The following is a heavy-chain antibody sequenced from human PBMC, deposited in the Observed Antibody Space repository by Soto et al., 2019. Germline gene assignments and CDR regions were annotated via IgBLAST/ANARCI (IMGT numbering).Heavy chain of an antibody. CDR3: ARGDFEF. J-gene: IGHJ4*02. V-gene: IGHV3-66*01. Sequence: EMQLVESGGGLVQPGGSLRLSCAASGFTVSNEYMSWVRQAPGRGLEWVSIVFAGGNTYYADSVKGRFTISRDNSKNTLHLQMSSLRAEDTAVYSCARGDFEFWGQGTLVTVSS. CDR2: VFAGGNT. CDR1: GFTVSNEY.